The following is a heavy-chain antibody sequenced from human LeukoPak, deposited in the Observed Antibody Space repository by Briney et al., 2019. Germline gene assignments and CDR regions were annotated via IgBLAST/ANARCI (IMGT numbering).Heavy chain of an antibody. V-gene: IGHV7-4-1*02. CDR2: INTNTGNP. D-gene: IGHD3-3*01. CDR3: ARDYYDFWSGHRGYYFDY. CDR1: GYTFTGYY. Sequence: ASVKVSCKASGYTFTGYYMHWVRQAPGQGLEWMGWINTNTGNPTYAQGFTGRFVFSLDTSVSTAYLQISSLKAEDTAVYYCARDYYDFWSGHRGYYFDYWGQGTLVTVSS. J-gene: IGHJ4*02.